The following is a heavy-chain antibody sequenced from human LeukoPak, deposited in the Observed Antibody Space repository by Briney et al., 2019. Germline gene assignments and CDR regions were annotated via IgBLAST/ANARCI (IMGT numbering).Heavy chain of an antibody. CDR3: VRSGLGGSWFGFDY. D-gene: IGHD6-13*01. CDR1: GYTFTTYC. V-gene: IGHV5-51*01. Sequence: GESLKISCKGSGYTFTTYCIGWVRQMPGKGLEWMGIIYPGDSDPRYSPSFQGQVTISADKSISTAYLQWSSLKASASSIYYCVRSGLGGSWFGFDYWGQGTLVTVSS. J-gene: IGHJ4*02. CDR2: IYPGDSDP.